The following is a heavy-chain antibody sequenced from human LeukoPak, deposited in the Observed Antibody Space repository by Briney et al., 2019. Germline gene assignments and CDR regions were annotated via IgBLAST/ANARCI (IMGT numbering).Heavy chain of an antibody. D-gene: IGHD5-18*01. Sequence: GGSLRLSCAASGFTFSSYSMNWVRQAPGKGLEWVSSISSSSSYIYYADSLKGRFTISRDNAKNSLYLQMNSLRAEDTAVYYCARGVYSYGYLGVYFDYWGQGTLVTVSS. J-gene: IGHJ4*02. CDR1: GFTFSSYS. V-gene: IGHV3-21*01. CDR2: ISSSSSYI. CDR3: ARGVYSYGYLGVYFDY.